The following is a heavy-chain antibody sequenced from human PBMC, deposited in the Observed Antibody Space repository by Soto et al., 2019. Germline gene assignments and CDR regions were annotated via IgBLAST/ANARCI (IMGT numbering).Heavy chain of an antibody. J-gene: IGHJ5*02. Sequence: SETLSLTCTVSGGSISSYYWSWIRQPPGKGLEWIGYIYYSGSTNYNPSLKSRVTISVDTSKNQFSLKLSSVTAADTAVYYCARLPAVANWFDPWGQGTLVTVSS. CDR1: GGSISSYY. CDR3: ARLPAVANWFDP. D-gene: IGHD2-15*01. V-gene: IGHV4-59*01. CDR2: IYYSGST.